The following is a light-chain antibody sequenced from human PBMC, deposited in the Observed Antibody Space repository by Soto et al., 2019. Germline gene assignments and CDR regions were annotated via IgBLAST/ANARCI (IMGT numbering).Light chain of an antibody. V-gene: IGKV3-15*01. Sequence: EMVMTQSPATLSVSPGERATLSCRASQSVTSNLAWYQQKPGQAPRLLIYGASTRATGIPARFSGSGSGTEFTLTISSLQSEDFAVYYCQQRSNWPLSLTFGGGTKVEIK. CDR1: QSVTSN. J-gene: IGKJ4*01. CDR3: QQRSNWPLSLT. CDR2: GAS.